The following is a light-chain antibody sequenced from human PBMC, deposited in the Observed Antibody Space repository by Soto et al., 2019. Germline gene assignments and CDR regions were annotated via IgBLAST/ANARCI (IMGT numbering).Light chain of an antibody. J-gene: IGLJ2*01. CDR1: SSNIGGNT. Sequence: QSVLTQPPSASGTPGQRVTISCSGSSSNIGGNTVNWYQQLPGTAPRVLIYSNNQRPSGVPDRFSGSKSGTSASLAISGLQSEDEADYYCAAWDDSLNAVVFGGGTKVTV. CDR2: SNN. CDR3: AAWDDSLNAVV. V-gene: IGLV1-44*01.